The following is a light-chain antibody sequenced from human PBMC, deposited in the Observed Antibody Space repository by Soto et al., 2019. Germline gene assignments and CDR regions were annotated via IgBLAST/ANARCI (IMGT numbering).Light chain of an antibody. J-gene: IGLJ1*01. V-gene: IGLV2-23*01. Sequence: QSALTQPASVSGSPGQSITISCTGTSNTIGGYNVVSWYQQHPGTAPKVIIYEGIKRPSGVSNRFSGSISGSTASLTISGLQAGDEADYYCCSYVGATTYVFGTGTKVTVL. CDR2: EGI. CDR3: CSYVGATTYV. CDR1: SNTIGGYNV.